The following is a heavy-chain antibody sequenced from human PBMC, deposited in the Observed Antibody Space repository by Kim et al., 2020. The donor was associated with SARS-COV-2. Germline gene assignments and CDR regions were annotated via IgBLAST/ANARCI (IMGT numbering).Heavy chain of an antibody. V-gene: IGHV4-34*01. D-gene: IGHD2-2*01. Sequence: KSRVTISVDTSKNQFSLKLSSVTAADTAVYYCARAVGGYCSSTSCYAYDYWGQGTLVTVSS. CDR3: ARAVGGYCSSTSCYAYDY. J-gene: IGHJ4*02.